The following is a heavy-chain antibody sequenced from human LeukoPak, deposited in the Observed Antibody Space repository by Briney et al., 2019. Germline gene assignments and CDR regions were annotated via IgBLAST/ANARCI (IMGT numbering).Heavy chain of an antibody. D-gene: IGHD1-14*01. J-gene: IGHJ4*02. CDR1: GFTFNDYP. CDR2: ISGDGSVT. V-gene: IGHV3-43*02. Sequence: AGGSLRLSCAASGFTFNDYPMHWVRHAPGKGLEWVSLISGDGSVTYYADSVKGRFTISRDNSKNSLYLQMNCLRLEDTAFYYCATGSQPGTTFDYWGQGTLVTASS. CDR3: ATGSQPGTTFDY.